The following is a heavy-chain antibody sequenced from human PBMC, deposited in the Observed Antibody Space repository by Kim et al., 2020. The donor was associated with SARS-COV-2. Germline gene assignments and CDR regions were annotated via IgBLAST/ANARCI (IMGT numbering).Heavy chain of an antibody. D-gene: IGHD3-10*01. CDR2: T. Sequence: TRYSPSFQGQVTISADKSISTAYLQWSSLKASDTAMYYCARQGGYGSGTYWGQGTLVTVSS. J-gene: IGHJ4*02. V-gene: IGHV5-51*01. CDR3: ARQGGYGSGTY.